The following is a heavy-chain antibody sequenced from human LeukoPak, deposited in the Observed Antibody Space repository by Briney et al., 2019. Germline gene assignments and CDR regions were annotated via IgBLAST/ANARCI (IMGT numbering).Heavy chain of an antibody. J-gene: IGHJ4*02. Sequence: GGSLRLSCAASGFTFSSYSMNWVRQAPGKGLEWVSYISSSSSTIYYADSVKGRFTISRDNAKNSLYLQMNSLRAEDTAVYYCARNRLPAYYYGSGSSEPFDYWGQGTLVTVSS. CDR2: ISSSSSTI. CDR3: ARNRLPAYYYGSGSSEPFDY. V-gene: IGHV3-48*04. CDR1: GFTFSSYS. D-gene: IGHD3-10*01.